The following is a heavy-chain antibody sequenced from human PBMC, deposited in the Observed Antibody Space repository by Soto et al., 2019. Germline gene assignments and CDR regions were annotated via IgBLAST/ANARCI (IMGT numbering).Heavy chain of an antibody. CDR3: ALLEKVVQAALNDY. J-gene: IGHJ4*02. V-gene: IGHV1-69*02. Sequence: ASVKVSCKASGGTFSSYTISWVRQAPGQGLEWMGRIIPILGIANYAQKFQGRVTITADKSTSTAYMELSSLRSEDTAVYYCALLEKVVQAALNDYWGQGTLVTVSS. D-gene: IGHD2-2*01. CDR1: GGTFSSYT. CDR2: IIPILGIA.